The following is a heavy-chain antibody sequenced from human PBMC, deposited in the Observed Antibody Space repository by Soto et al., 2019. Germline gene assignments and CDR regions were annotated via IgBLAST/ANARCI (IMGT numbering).Heavy chain of an antibody. Sequence: QVQLQESGPGLVKPSQTLSLTCTVSGGSINSGGYCWSWIRQHPGKGLEWIGCISYGGSTSYNVSLKSRVTISVDTSKNQCSLKLSAVTAADTAVYYCSRGILVWGQGTLITVSS. CDR2: ISYGGST. V-gene: IGHV4-31*03. D-gene: IGHD5-18*01. J-gene: IGHJ4*02. CDR1: GGSINSGGYC. CDR3: SRGILV.